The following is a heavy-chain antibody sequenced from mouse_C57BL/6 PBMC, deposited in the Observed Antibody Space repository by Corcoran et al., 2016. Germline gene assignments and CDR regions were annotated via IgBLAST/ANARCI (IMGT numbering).Heavy chain of an antibody. V-gene: IGHV1-19*01. CDR1: GYTFTDYY. Sequence: EVQLQQSGPVLVKPGASVKMSCKASGYTFTDYYMNWVKQSHGKSLEWIGVINPYNGGTSYNQKFKGKATLTVDKSSSTAYMELNSLTSEDSAVYYWSRGVSYYAMDYWGQGTSVTVSS. CDR3: SRGVSYYAMDY. CDR2: INPYNGGT. D-gene: IGHD2-2*01. J-gene: IGHJ4*01.